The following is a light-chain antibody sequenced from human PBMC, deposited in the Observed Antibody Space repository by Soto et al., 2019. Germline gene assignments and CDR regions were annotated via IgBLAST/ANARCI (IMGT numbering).Light chain of an antibody. V-gene: IGKV3-20*01. CDR1: QSVSSSY. Sequence: IFSDSPVALSLSPGERARLSCRASQSVSSSYLAWYRQNPGQAPRLLIYGASSRATGIPDRFSGSGSGTDFTLTISRLEPEDFAGDCCKLYGSLSITFGQVTRLAI. CDR3: KLYGSLSIT. CDR2: GAS. J-gene: IGKJ5*01.